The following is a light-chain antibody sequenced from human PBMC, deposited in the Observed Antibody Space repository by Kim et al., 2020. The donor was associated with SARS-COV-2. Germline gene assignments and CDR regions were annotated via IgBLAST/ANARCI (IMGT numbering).Light chain of an antibody. CDR2: AVD. CDR1: GNDVGGYNY. J-gene: IGLJ2*01. V-gene: IGLV2-11*01. CDR3: YSYAGSNTLV. Sequence: QSALTQPRSVSGSPGQSVTISCTGTGNDVGGYNYVSWYKLHPGKAPKVMIYAVDKRPSGVPDRFSGSKSGNTASLTISGLQGEDEADYYCYSYAGSNTLVFGGGTQLTVL.